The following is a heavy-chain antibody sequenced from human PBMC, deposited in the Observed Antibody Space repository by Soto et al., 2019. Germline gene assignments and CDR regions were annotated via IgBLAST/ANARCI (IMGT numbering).Heavy chain of an antibody. Sequence: PGGSLRLSCAAAGFTFSSYSMNWVRQAPGKGLEWVSSLTGSSDYMYYADSVKGRFTISRDNAKNSLYLQMSSLRAEDTAIYYCAKSLEKERFLESFDAWGQGTLVTVSS. CDR1: GFTFSSYS. J-gene: IGHJ5*02. D-gene: IGHD3-3*01. CDR3: AKSLEKERFLESFDA. CDR2: LTGSSDYM. V-gene: IGHV3-21*01.